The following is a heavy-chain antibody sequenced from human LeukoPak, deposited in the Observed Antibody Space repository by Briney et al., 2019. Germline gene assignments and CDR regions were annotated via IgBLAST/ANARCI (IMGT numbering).Heavy chain of an antibody. CDR2: ISYDGSNE. CDR1: GFTFSSYV. CDR3: ARGANYYGSGSPGNWFDP. J-gene: IGHJ5*02. Sequence: GGSLRLSCAASGFTFSSYVMHWVRQAPGKGLEWVAIISYDGSNEYYADSVKGRFTISRDNSKNTLYLQMNSLRAADTAVYYFARGANYYGSGSPGNWFDPWGQGTLVTVSS. V-gene: IGHV3-30*04. D-gene: IGHD3-10*01.